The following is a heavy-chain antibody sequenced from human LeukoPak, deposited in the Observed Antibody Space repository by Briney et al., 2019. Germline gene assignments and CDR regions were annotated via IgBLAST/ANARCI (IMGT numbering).Heavy chain of an antibody. CDR1: GFTFSSYA. V-gene: IGHV3-23*01. Sequence: PGGSLRLSCAASGFTFSSYAMSWVHQAPGKGLEWVSAISGSGGSTYYADSVKGRFTISRDNSKNTLYLQMNSLRAADTAVYYCANWGIVVPAATHYYYGMDVWGQGTTVTVSS. D-gene: IGHD2-2*01. CDR3: ANWGIVVPAATHYYYGMDV. CDR2: ISGSGGST. J-gene: IGHJ6*02.